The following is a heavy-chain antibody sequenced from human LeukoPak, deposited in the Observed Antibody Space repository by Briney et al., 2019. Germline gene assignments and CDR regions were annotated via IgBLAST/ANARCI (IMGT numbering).Heavy chain of an antibody. CDR2: IYSGGST. CDR3: ARARYCSGGSCYFFDY. Sequence: GGSLRLSCAASGFTVSSNHMSWVRQAPGKGLEWVSVIYSGGSTYYADSVKGRFTISRDNSKNTLYLQMNSLRAEDTAVYYCARARYCSGGSCYFFDYWGQGTLVTVSS. J-gene: IGHJ4*02. D-gene: IGHD2-15*01. CDR1: GFTVSSNH. V-gene: IGHV3-53*01.